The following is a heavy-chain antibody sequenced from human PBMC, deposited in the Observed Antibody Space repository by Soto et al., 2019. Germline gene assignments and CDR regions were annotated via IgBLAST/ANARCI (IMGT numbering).Heavy chain of an antibody. V-gene: IGHV3-33*03. CDR2: IWYDGSNK. CDR1: GFIFNEYG. CDR3: ARWGCSGSNCNLNQRSFDL. J-gene: IGHJ4*02. D-gene: IGHD2-15*01. Sequence: QVQLVESGGGVVQPGRYLRLSCAASGFIFNEYGMHWVRQAPGKGLEWVAVIWYDGSNKYYADSVKGRFTFSRDNSKNKMSLQTISLRVEDTAVYYCARWGCSGSNCNLNQRSFDLWGQGSLVTVSS.